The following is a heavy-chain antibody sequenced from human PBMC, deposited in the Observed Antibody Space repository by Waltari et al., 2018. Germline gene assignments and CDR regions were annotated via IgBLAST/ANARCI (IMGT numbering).Heavy chain of an antibody. CDR3: ARDVDSGYDRGGWFDP. J-gene: IGHJ5*02. CDR1: GGSISSHY. CDR2: IYYSGST. V-gene: IGHV4-59*11. D-gene: IGHD5-12*01. Sequence: QVQLQESGPGLVKPSETLSLTCTVSGGSISSHYWSWIRQPPGKGLEWIGYIYYSGSTNYNPSLKSRVTISVDTSKNQFSLKLSSVTAADTAVYYCARDVDSGYDRGGWFDPWGQGTLVTVSS.